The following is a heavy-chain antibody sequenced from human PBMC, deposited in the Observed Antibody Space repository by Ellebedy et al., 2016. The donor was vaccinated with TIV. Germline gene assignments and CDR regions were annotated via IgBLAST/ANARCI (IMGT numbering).Heavy chain of an antibody. CDR3: VRFPRGAPFVDYLYYMDV. CDR2: IWLDGSKE. Sequence: GESLKISCAASGFTFSRSGMHWVRQAPGKGLEWVAIIWLDGSKEYYADSVKGRFTISRDNARNSLYLQMNSLRVEDTAVYYCVRFPRGAPFVDYLYYMDVWGKGTTVIVSS. J-gene: IGHJ6*03. V-gene: IGHV3-33*01. CDR1: GFTFSRSG. D-gene: IGHD2-21*01.